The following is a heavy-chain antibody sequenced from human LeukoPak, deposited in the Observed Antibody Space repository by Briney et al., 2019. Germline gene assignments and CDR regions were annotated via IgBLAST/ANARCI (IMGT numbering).Heavy chain of an antibody. V-gene: IGHV1-18*01. CDR1: GYTFTSYG. CDR2: ISAYNGNT. Sequence: ASVKVSCKASGYTFTSYGISWVRQAPGQGLEWMGWISAYNGNTNYAQKLQGRVTMTTDTSTSTAYMELRSLRSDDTAVYYCARVYRADYYDSSGYYYFDYWGQGTLVTVSS. CDR3: ARVYRADYYDSSGYYYFDY. J-gene: IGHJ4*02. D-gene: IGHD3-22*01.